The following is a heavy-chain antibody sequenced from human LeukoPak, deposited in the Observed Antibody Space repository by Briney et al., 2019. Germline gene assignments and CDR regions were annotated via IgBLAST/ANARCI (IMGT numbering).Heavy chain of an antibody. D-gene: IGHD5-24*01. CDR3: AKDGTRWLQGEDY. Sequence: PGGSLRPSCAASGFTFSSYAMSWVRQAPGKGLEWVSAISGSGGSTYYADSVKGRFTISRDNSKNTLYLQMNSLRAEDTAVYYCAKDGTRWLQGEDYWGQGTLVTVSS. J-gene: IGHJ4*02. CDR2: ISGSGGST. V-gene: IGHV3-23*01. CDR1: GFTFSSYA.